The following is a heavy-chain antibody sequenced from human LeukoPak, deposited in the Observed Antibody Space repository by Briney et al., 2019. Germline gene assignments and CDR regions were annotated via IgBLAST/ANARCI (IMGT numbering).Heavy chain of an antibody. CDR2: IRYDGSNK. CDR3: AKAQNLLLWFGESAFDI. V-gene: IGHV3-30*02. D-gene: IGHD3-10*01. CDR1: GFIFSNYG. J-gene: IGHJ3*02. Sequence: GGSLRLSCAASGFIFSNYGMHWVRQAPGKGLEWVAVIRYDGSNKYYADSVKGRFTISRDNSKNTLYLQMNSLRAEDTAVYYCAKAQNLLLWFGESAFDIWGQGTMVTVSS.